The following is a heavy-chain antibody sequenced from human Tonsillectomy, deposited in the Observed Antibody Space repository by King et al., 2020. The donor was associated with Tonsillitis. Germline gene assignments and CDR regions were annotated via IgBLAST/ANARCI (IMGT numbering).Heavy chain of an antibody. J-gene: IGHJ4*02. CDR2: FNPEEGET. CDR3: ATDVAAPGSCTKN. D-gene: IGHD2-8*02. V-gene: IGHV1-24*01. Sequence: QLVQSGAEVKKPGASVKVSCKVSGYTLTELSMHWVRQAPGKGLEWMGGFNPEEGETIYAQKFQGRVTMTEDTSTDTAYIELRSLRSEDTAVYYCATDVAAPGSCTKNWGQGTLVTVSS. CDR1: GYTLTELS.